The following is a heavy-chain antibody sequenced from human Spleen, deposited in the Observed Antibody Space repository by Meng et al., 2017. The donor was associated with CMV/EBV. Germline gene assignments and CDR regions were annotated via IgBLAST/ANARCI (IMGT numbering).Heavy chain of an antibody. D-gene: IGHD4-17*01. J-gene: IGHJ2*01. CDR2: IYTSGST. V-gene: IGHV4-4*07. Sequence: QVRLPGSGPGVVKLVETLSLPWPVSGGSISSSYRSGIRQPAGKGLEGIGRIYTSGSTNYNPSLKSRVTMSVDTSKNQFSLKLSSVTAADTAVYYCARGGDYVSWYFDLWGRGTLVTVSS. CDR1: GGSISSSY. CDR3: ARGGDYVSWYFDL.